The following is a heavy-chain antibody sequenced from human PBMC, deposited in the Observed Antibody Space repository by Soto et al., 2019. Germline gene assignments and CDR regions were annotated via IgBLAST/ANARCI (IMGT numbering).Heavy chain of an antibody. CDR3: ASEIVVVPAAIGLGYMDV. Sequence: SETLSLTCTVSGGSISSSSYYWGWIRQPPGKGLEWIGSIYYSGSTYYNPSLKSRVTISVDTSKNQFSLKLSSVTAADTAVYYCASEIVVVPAAIGLGYMDVWGKGTTVTVSS. V-gene: IGHV4-39*01. D-gene: IGHD2-2*01. CDR1: GGSISSSSYY. J-gene: IGHJ6*03. CDR2: IYYSGST.